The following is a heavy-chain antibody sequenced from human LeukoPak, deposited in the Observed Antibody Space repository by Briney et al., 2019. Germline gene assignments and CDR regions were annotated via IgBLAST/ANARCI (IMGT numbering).Heavy chain of an antibody. D-gene: IGHD5-12*01. CDR2: IRSKAYGGTT. J-gene: IGHJ4*02. V-gene: IGHV3-49*04. CDR1: GFTFGDYA. Sequence: GGSLRLSCTASGFTFGDYAMSWVRQAPGKGLEWVGFIRSKAYGGTTEYAASVKGRFTISRDDSKSIAYLQMNSLKTEDTAVYYCTGRGYSGYDSFDYWGQGTLVTVSS. CDR3: TGRGYSGYDSFDY.